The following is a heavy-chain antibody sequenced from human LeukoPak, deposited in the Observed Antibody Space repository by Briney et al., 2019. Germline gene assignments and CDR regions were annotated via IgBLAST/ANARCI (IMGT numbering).Heavy chain of an antibody. J-gene: IGHJ3*01. CDR3: VRSSYLSNWHHDAFDV. V-gene: IGHV1-2*02. CDR2: INPHTGGT. CDR1: GYTFNYYY. Sequence: GASVKVSCKASGYTFNYYYLHWVRQAPGQGLEWMGWINPHTGGTNYAQKFQGRVTMTRDTSINTAYMELSRLRSDDTALYYCVRSSYLSNWHHDAFDVWGQGPLVTVSS. D-gene: IGHD1-20*01.